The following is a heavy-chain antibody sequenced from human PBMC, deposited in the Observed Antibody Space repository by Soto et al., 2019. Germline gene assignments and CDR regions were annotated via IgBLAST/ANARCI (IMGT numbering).Heavy chain of an antibody. V-gene: IGHV1-69*01. Sequence: QVQMVQSGAEVKKPGSSARVSCKVSGGTFSRHSISWVRQAPGQGLEWMGGIIPIFDATQYAQKFQGRLTITADDSTTTSHMDLSGLRPEDTGIYFCARDLTSVRGSWGQGTLVTVS. CDR2: IIPIFDAT. D-gene: IGHD3-10*01. CDR1: GGTFSRHS. J-gene: IGHJ4*02. CDR3: ARDLTSVRGS.